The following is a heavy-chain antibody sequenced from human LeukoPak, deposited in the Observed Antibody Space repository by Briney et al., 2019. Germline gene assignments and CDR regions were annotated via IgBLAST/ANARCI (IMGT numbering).Heavy chain of an antibody. Sequence: SETLSPTCTVSGGSISSYYWSWIRQPPGKGLEWIGYIYYSGSTNYNPSLKSRVTISVDTSKNQFSLKLSSVTAADTAVYYCARDGWFGELLPDYWGQGTLVTVSS. CDR1: GGSISSYY. J-gene: IGHJ4*02. CDR3: ARDGWFGELLPDY. D-gene: IGHD3-10*01. CDR2: IYYSGST. V-gene: IGHV4-59*01.